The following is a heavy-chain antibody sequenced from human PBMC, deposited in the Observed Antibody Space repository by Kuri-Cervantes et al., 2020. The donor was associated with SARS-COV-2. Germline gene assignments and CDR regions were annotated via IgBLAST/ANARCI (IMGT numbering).Heavy chain of an antibody. Sequence: GESLKISCAASGFTFSDYAMTWVRQAPGKGLEWVSYISSSSRTIYYADSVKGRFSIPRDNAKNSLFLQISSLRAEDTAVYYCARTSGPMDVWGQGTTVTVSS. CDR2: ISSSSRTI. D-gene: IGHD3-3*01. J-gene: IGHJ6*02. CDR1: GFTFSDYA. CDR3: ARTSGPMDV. V-gene: IGHV3-48*04.